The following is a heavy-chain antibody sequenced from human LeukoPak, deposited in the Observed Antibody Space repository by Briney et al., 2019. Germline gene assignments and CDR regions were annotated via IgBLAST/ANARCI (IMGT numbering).Heavy chain of an antibody. Sequence: SETLSLTCAVYGGSFSGYYWSWIRQPPGKGLEWIGEINHSGSTNYNPSLKSRVTISVDTSKNQFSLKLSSVTAADTAMYYCARKGYSYSYFDYWGQGTLVTVSS. CDR3: ARKGYSYSYFDY. D-gene: IGHD5-18*01. J-gene: IGHJ4*02. CDR2: INHSGST. V-gene: IGHV4-34*01. CDR1: GGSFSGYY.